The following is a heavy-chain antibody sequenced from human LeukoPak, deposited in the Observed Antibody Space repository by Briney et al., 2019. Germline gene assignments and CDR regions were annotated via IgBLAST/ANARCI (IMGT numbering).Heavy chain of an antibody. Sequence: PGGSLRLSCAASGFTFSSYEMNWVRQAPGKGPEWVSYISSSGSTIYYADSVKGRFTISRDNAKNSLYLQMNSLRAEDTAVYYCARKVATISCAFDIWGQGTMVTVSS. D-gene: IGHD5-12*01. CDR2: ISSSGSTI. CDR3: ARKVATISCAFDI. CDR1: GFTFSSYE. V-gene: IGHV3-48*03. J-gene: IGHJ3*02.